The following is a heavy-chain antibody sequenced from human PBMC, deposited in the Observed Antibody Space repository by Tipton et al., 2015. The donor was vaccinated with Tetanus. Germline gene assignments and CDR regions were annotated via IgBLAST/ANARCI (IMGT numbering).Heavy chain of an antibody. CDR1: GFAVAVNY. Sequence: SLRLSCAASGFAVAVNYMTWVRQAPGKGLEWVSVLYSGGGPNYADSVKGLFTISRDNSKNTLYLQMNSLRVEDTAIYYCARAPRYCGGDCYHFDYWGQGTLVTVSS. V-gene: IGHV3-53*01. CDR3: ARAPRYCGGDCYHFDY. J-gene: IGHJ4*02. D-gene: IGHD2-21*02. CDR2: LYSGGGP.